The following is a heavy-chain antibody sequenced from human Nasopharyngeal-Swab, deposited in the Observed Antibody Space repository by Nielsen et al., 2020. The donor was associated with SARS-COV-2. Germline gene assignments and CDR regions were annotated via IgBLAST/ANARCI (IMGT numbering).Heavy chain of an antibody. Sequence: WVRQAPGQGLEWMGGIIPIFGTANYAQKFQGRVTITADESTSTAYMELSSLRSEDTAVYYCARGRFLEWASYGFDPWGQGTLVTVSS. CDR2: IIPIFGTA. V-gene: IGHV1-69*01. J-gene: IGHJ5*02. D-gene: IGHD3-3*01. CDR3: ARGRFLEWASYGFDP.